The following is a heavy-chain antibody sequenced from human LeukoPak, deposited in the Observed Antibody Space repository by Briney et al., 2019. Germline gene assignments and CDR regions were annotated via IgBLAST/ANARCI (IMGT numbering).Heavy chain of an antibody. CDR2: INPNSGGT. V-gene: IGHV1-2*02. CDR1: GYTFTGYY. Sequence: ASVKVSCKASGYTFTGYYMHWVRQAPGQGLEWMGWINPNSGGTNYAQKFQGRVTMTRDTSISTAYMELSRLRSDDTAVYYCASPSPISYSSSWYLLNYWGQGTLVTVSS. CDR3: ASPSPISYSSSWYLLNY. J-gene: IGHJ4*02. D-gene: IGHD6-13*01.